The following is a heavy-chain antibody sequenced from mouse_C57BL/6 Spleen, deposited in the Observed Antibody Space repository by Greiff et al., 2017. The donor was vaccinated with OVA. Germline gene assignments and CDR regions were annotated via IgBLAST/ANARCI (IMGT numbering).Heavy chain of an antibody. D-gene: IGHD2-5*01. CDR2: IDPSDSET. Sequence: QVQLQQPGAELVRPGSSVELSCKASGYTFTSYWMHWVKQRPIQGLEWIGNIDPSDSETHYNQKFKDKATLTVDKSSSTAYMQLSSLTSEDSAVYYCARLYSNYFDYWGQGTTLTVSS. CDR1: GYTFTSYW. J-gene: IGHJ2*01. CDR3: ARLYSNYFDY. V-gene: IGHV1-52*01.